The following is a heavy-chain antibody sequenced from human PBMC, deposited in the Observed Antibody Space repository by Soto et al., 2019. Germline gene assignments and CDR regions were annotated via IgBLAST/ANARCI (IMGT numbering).Heavy chain of an antibody. V-gene: IGHV5-51*01. CDR3: ARPITMIVVDTDAFDI. Sequence: GESLKISCKGSGYSFTSYWIGGVRQMPGKGLEWMGIIYPGDSDTRYSPSFQGQVTISADKSISTAYLQWSSLKASDTAMYYCARPITMIVVDTDAFDIWGQGTMVTVSS. D-gene: IGHD3-22*01. CDR1: GYSFTSYW. CDR2: IYPGDSDT. J-gene: IGHJ3*02.